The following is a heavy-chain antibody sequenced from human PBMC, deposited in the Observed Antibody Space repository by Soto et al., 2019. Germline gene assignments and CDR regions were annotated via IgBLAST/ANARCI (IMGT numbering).Heavy chain of an antibody. CDR3: ARASYYSGCWDFDY. CDR2: IYYSGST. Sequence: SETLSLTCTVSGGSISSGGYYWGWIRQPPGKGLEWIGYIYYSGSTSYNPSLKSRVTVSLETSKNQFSLKLTSMTAADTAVYYCARASYYSGCWDFDYWGQGTLVTVSS. CDR1: GGSISSGGYY. J-gene: IGHJ4*02. V-gene: IGHV4-61*08. D-gene: IGHD6-13*01.